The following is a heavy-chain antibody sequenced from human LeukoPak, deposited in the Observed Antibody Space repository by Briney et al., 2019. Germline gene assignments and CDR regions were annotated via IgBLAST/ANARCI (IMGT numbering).Heavy chain of an antibody. CDR3: ARVDGDYVDY. J-gene: IGHJ4*02. D-gene: IGHD4-17*01. Sequence: GASVTVSCKASGGTFSSYAISWVRQAPGQGLEWMGGIIPIFGTANYAQKFQGRVTITADESTSTAYMELSSLRSEDTAVYYCARVDGDYVDYWGQGTLVTVSS. CDR1: GGTFSSYA. V-gene: IGHV1-69*13. CDR2: IIPIFGTA.